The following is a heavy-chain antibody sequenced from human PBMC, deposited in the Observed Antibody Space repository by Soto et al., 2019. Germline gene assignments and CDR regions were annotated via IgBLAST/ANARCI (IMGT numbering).Heavy chain of an antibody. J-gene: IGHJ4*02. CDR1: GGSISSSSYY. CDR3: ARQSMNDSSGYSLFKY. CDR2: IYYSGST. Sequence: SETLSLTCTVSGGSISSSSYYWGWIRQPPGKGLEWIGSIYYSGSTYYNPSLKSRVTISVDTSKNQFSLKLSSVTAADTAVYYCARQSMNDSSGYSLFKYWGQGTLVT. V-gene: IGHV4-39*01. D-gene: IGHD3-22*01.